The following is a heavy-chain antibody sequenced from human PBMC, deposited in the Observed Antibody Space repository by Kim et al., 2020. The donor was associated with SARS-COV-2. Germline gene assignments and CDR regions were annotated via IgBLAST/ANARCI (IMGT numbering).Heavy chain of an antibody. CDR1: GGSFSGYY. V-gene: IGHV4-34*01. CDR3: ARGLIDYVWGSYRYPPRGFDY. CDR2: INHSGST. Sequence: SETLSLTCAVYGGSFSGYYWSWIRQPPGKGLEWIGEINHSGSTNYNPSLKSRVTISVDTSKNQFSLKLSSVTAADTAVYYCARGLIDYVWGSYRYPPRGFDYWGQGTLVTVSS. J-gene: IGHJ4*02. D-gene: IGHD3-16*02.